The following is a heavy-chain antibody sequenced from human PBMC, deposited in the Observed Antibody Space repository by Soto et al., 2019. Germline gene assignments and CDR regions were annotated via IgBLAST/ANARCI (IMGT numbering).Heavy chain of an antibody. Sequence: PGGSLRLSCAASGFTFSSYWMSWVRQAPGKGLEWVANIKQDGSEKYYVDSVKGRFTISRDNAKNSLYLQMNSLRAEDTAVYYCARVIAVAGTQVGGYFDYWGQGTLVTVSS. V-gene: IGHV3-7*01. CDR3: ARVIAVAGTQVGGYFDY. D-gene: IGHD6-19*01. J-gene: IGHJ4*02. CDR1: GFTFSSYW. CDR2: IKQDGSEK.